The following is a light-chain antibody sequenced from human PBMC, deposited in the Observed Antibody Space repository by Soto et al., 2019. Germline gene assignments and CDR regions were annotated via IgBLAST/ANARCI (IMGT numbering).Light chain of an antibody. CDR2: EVN. V-gene: IGLV2-14*01. CDR1: SSDVGAYNY. Sequence: QSVLTQPASVSGSPGQPITISCSGTSSDVGAYNYVSWYQLHPGKAPKLMIYEVNNRPGGVSHRYSGSKSGNTASLTFSGRQPEDEADYYCSSYASSGAVVFGGGTKLTVL. J-gene: IGLJ3*02. CDR3: SSYASSGAVV.